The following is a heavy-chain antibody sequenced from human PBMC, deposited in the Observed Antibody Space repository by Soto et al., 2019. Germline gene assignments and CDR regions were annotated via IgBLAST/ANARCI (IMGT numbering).Heavy chain of an antibody. CDR1: GYTFFTYD. CDR3: ARHHGPTTSENWFDP. V-gene: IGHV1-18*01. D-gene: IGHD5-12*01. J-gene: IGHJ5*02. CDR2: ISTYSGDT. Sequence: QVHLVQSGVEVKTPGASVKVSCQASGYTFFTYDISWVRQAPGQGLEWMGWISTYSGDTKYAQKFQGRATMTTDTSTTTAYLVLRSLRSDDTAVYYCARHHGPTTSENWFDPWGQGTLVTVSS.